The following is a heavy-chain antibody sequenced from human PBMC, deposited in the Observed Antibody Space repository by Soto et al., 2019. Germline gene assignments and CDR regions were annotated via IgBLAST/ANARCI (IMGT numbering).Heavy chain of an antibody. CDR2: MSGSGAGT. D-gene: IGHD2-8*01. V-gene: IGHV3-23*01. J-gene: IGHJ4*02. Sequence: EVQLLESGGGLVQPGGSLRLSCAASGFTFSSYAMSWVRQAPGKGLEWVSSMSGSGAGTDSADSVKGRFTISRDNSKNTMELQMNSLSAEDTALYYCALSTNGGGPYWGQGTLVTVSS. CDR3: ALSTNGGGPY. CDR1: GFTFSSYA.